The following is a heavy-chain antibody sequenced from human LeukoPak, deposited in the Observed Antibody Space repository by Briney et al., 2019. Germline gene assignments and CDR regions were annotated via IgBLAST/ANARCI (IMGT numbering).Heavy chain of an antibody. V-gene: IGHV3-11*04. D-gene: IGHD6-13*01. Sequence: PGGPLRLSCAASGFTFSDYYMSWIRQVPGKGLEWVSYISSSGSTIYYADSVKGRFTISRDNAKNSLYLQMNSLRAEDTAVYYCARDRKIAAAGTWEYFQHWGQGTLVTVSS. CDR1: GFTFSDYY. J-gene: IGHJ1*01. CDR2: ISSSGSTI. CDR3: ARDRKIAAAGTWEYFQH.